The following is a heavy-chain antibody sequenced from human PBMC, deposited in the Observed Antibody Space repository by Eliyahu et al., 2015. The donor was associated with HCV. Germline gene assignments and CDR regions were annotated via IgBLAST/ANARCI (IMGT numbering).Heavy chain of an antibody. CDR3: ARGKRPGGVCYGGYCDRYYVMDV. V-gene: IGHV4-34*02. CDR1: GXDFSXYY. CDR2: INNVGTT. J-gene: IGHJ6*02. D-gene: IGHD2-8*02. Sequence: QVQIEQWGAGLLRPSETLSLSCAVYGXDFSXYYWTWXRQTPGKGLEWIGEINNVGTTNHNPSLESRVAFSIDTSKKQFSLKLTSVTAADTAVYYCARGKRPGGVCYGGYCDRYYVMDVWGPGTTVTVSS.